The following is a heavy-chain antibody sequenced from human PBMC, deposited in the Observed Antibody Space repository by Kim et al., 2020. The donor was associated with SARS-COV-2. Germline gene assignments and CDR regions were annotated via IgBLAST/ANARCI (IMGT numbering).Heavy chain of an antibody. CDR2: INGRGGST. CDR1: GFTFSSYA. V-gene: IGHV3-23*01. Sequence: GGSLRLSCAASGFTFSSYAMSWVRQAPGKGLEWVSAINGRGGSTYYADSVKGRFTIFRDNSKNTLYLQMNSLRAEDTAVYYCANWDDGYPWGQGTLVTVSS. D-gene: IGHD1-26*01. CDR3: ANWDDGYP. J-gene: IGHJ5*02.